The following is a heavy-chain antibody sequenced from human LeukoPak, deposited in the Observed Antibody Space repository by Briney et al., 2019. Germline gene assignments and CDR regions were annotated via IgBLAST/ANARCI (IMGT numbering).Heavy chain of an antibody. Sequence: GESLKISCKASGYSFTNYWIGWVRQTPGKGLEWMGIIDPGDSDTRSTPSFQGQVTISADKSLSTAYLQWNSLKASATAMYYCARQTAMGRSGDYWGQGTLVTVSS. J-gene: IGHJ4*02. CDR3: ARQTAMGRSGDY. V-gene: IGHV5-51*01. CDR2: IDPGDSDT. D-gene: IGHD5-18*01. CDR1: GYSFTNYW.